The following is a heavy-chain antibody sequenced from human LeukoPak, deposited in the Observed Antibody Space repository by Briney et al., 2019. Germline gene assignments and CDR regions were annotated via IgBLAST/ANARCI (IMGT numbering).Heavy chain of an antibody. Sequence: SETLSLTCTVSGGSISSYYWSWIRQPPGKGLEWIGYIYYSGSTNYNPSLKSRVTISVDTSKNQFSLKLSSVTAADTAVYYCARGIVVVEAATHYYYYYMDVWGKGTTVTVSS. CDR2: IYYSGST. CDR3: ARGIVVVEAATHYYYYYMDV. J-gene: IGHJ6*03. CDR1: GGSISSYY. V-gene: IGHV4-59*01. D-gene: IGHD2-15*01.